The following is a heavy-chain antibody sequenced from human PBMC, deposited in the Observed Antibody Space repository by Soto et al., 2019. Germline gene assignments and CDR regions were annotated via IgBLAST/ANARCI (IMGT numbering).Heavy chain of an antibody. J-gene: IGHJ5*02. V-gene: IGHV4-59*01. CDR3: ARDSSSWYNWFDP. D-gene: IGHD6-13*01. Sequence: SETLSLTCTVSGCSISSYYWSWIRQPPGKGLEWIGYIYYSGSTNYNPSLKSRVTISVDTSKNQFSLKLSSVTAADTAVYYCARDSSSWYNWFDPWGQGTLVTVSS. CDR1: GCSISSYY. CDR2: IYYSGST.